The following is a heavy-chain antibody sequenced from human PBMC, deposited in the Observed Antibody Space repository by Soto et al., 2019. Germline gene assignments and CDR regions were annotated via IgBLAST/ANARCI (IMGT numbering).Heavy chain of an antibody. CDR1: GYSFSNYW. CDR3: ARHGFYGDYSSNYFDP. V-gene: IGHV5-51*01. Sequence: GESLKISCKGSGYSFSNYWIAWVRQMPGKGLEYMGIIYPSDSQTRYGPSFQGQVTISADESISTAYLQWSSLKASDTAIYYCARHGFYGDYSSNYFDPWGQGTLVTVSS. D-gene: IGHD4-17*01. CDR2: IYPSDSQT. J-gene: IGHJ5*02.